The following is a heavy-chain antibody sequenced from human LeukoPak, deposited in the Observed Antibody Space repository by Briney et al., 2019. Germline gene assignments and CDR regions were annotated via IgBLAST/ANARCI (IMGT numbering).Heavy chain of an antibody. CDR1: GGSFSGYY. D-gene: IGHD1-14*01. CDR3: ARVIPEAGFDP. J-gene: IGHJ5*02. CDR2: INHSGST. V-gene: IGHV4-34*01. Sequence: SETLSLTCAVYGGSFSGYYWSWIRQPPGKGLEWIGEINHSGSTNYNPSLKSRVTISLDTSKNQFSLKLSSVTAADTAVYYCARVIPEAGFDPWGQGTLVTVSS.